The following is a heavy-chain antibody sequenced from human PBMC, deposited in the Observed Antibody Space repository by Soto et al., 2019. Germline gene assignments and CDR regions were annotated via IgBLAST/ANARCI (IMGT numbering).Heavy chain of an antibody. V-gene: IGHV3-9*01. Sequence: GGSVRLSXAASGFTFDDYAMHWVRQAPGKGLEWVSGISWNSGSIGYADSVKGRFTISRDNAKNSLYLQMNSLRAEDTALYYCAKHMSEYSSSSYYYYGMDVWGQGTTVTVSS. CDR2: ISWNSGSI. D-gene: IGHD6-6*01. J-gene: IGHJ6*02. CDR1: GFTFDDYA. CDR3: AKHMSEYSSSSYYYYGMDV.